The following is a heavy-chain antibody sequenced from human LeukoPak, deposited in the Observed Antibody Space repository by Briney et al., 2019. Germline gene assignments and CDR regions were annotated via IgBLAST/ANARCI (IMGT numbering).Heavy chain of an antibody. J-gene: IGHJ6*02. Sequence: ASVKVSCKASGYTFTSYCISWVRQAPGQGLEWMGWISAYNGNTNYAQKLQGRVTMTTDTSTSTAYMELRSLRSDDTAVYYCARDNIWFGEHDTRYYYYGMDVWGQGTTVTVSS. D-gene: IGHD3-10*01. V-gene: IGHV1-18*01. CDR2: ISAYNGNT. CDR3: ARDNIWFGEHDTRYYYYGMDV. CDR1: GYTFTSYC.